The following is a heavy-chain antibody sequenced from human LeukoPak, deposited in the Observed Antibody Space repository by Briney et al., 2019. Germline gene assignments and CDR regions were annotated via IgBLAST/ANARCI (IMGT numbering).Heavy chain of an antibody. CDR2: ISSSGSTI. V-gene: IGHV3-11*01. Sequence: EGSLRLSCAASGFTFSDYYMSWIRQAPGKGLEWVSYISSSGSTIYYADSVKGRFTISRDNAKNSLYLQMNSLRAEDTAVYYCARVTRQQLTLDYWGQGTLVTVSS. CDR3: ARVTRQQLTLDY. CDR1: GFTFSDYY. D-gene: IGHD6-13*01. J-gene: IGHJ4*02.